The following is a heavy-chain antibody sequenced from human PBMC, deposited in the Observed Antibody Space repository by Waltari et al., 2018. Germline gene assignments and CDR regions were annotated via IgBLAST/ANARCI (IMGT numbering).Heavy chain of an antibody. Sequence: EVQLVESGGGLVQPGGSLRLSCAASGFTFSNCWMSWVRQAPGKGLEWVANIKQDGSGNYYVDSVKGRFTNSRDNAKNSLFLQMNSLRAEDTAVYYCAKMVRGGFDYWGQGTLVTVSS. CDR2: IKQDGSGN. D-gene: IGHD3-10*01. CDR3: AKMVRGGFDY. CDR1: GFTFSNCW. V-gene: IGHV3-7*02. J-gene: IGHJ4*02.